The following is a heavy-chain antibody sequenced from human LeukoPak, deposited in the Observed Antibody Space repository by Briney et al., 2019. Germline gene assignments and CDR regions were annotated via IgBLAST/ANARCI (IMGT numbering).Heavy chain of an antibody. CDR3: ARDFGFDP. CDR2: ISSSSSYI. Sequence: PGGSLRLSCAASGFTFSSYSMNWVRQAPGKGLEWVSSISSSSSYICYADSVKGRFTISRDNAKNSLYLQMNSLRAEDTAVYYCARDFGFDPWGQGTLVTVSS. J-gene: IGHJ5*02. V-gene: IGHV3-21*01. CDR1: GFTFSSYS.